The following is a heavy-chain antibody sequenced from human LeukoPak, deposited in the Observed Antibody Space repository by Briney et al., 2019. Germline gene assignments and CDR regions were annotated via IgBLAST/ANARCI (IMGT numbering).Heavy chain of an antibody. V-gene: IGHV3-30-3*01. CDR3: AKDQRSRDILTGLPDY. CDR1: GFTFSSYA. Sequence: GRSPRLSCAASGFTFSSYAMHWVRLAPGKGLEWVAVISYDGSNKYYADSVKGRFTISRDNSKNTLYLQMNSLRAEDTAVYYCAKDQRSRDILTGLPDYWGQGTLVTVSS. D-gene: IGHD3-9*01. CDR2: ISYDGSNK. J-gene: IGHJ4*02.